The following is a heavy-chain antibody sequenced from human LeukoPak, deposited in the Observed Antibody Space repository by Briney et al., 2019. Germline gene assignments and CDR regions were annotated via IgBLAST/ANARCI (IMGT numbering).Heavy chain of an antibody. CDR1: GYTFTSYG. Sequence: GASVKVSCKASGYTFTSYGISWARQAPGQGLEWMGWISAYNGNTNYAQKLQGRVTMTTDTSTSTAYMELRSLRSDDTAVYYCASCGSCYSDYYYYYGMDVWGQGTTVTVSS. CDR3: ASCGSCYSDYYYYYGMDV. CDR2: ISAYNGNT. D-gene: IGHD2-15*01. J-gene: IGHJ6*02. V-gene: IGHV1-18*01.